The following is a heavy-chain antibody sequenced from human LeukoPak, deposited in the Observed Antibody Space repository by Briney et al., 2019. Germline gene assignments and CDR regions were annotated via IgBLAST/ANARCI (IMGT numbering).Heavy chain of an antibody. CDR1: GFTFSTYG. CDR3: AKDYSPGGSYGGGDF. Sequence: PGGSLRLSCTASGFTFSTYGMHWVRQAPGKGLEWVAFIQNDGSNKYFADSVKGRFTISRDNPKNTLYLQMNSLRAEDTAVYYCAKDYSPGGSYGGGDFWGQGTLVTVSS. J-gene: IGHJ4*02. V-gene: IGHV3-30*02. D-gene: IGHD1-26*01. CDR2: IQNDGSNK.